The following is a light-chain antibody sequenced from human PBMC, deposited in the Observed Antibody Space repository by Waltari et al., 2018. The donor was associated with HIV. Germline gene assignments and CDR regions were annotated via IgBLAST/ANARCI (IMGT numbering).Light chain of an antibody. Sequence: QSALTQPASVSGSPGKSITISCTGTSSDVGCYNYVPWYQQHPGKAPKLIIYDVSNRPSGVSNRFSGSKSGNTASLTISGLQAKDEADYYCSSYTSSSTLEVFGGGTKLTVL. CDR1: SSDVGCYNY. V-gene: IGLV2-14*03. CDR3: SSYTSSSTLEV. J-gene: IGLJ3*02. CDR2: DVS.